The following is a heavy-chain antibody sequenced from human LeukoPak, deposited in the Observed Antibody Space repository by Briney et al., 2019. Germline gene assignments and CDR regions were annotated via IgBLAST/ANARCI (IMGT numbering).Heavy chain of an antibody. V-gene: IGHV3-21*01. CDR3: APYPNSIWST. CDR2: ISTSRSYI. Sequence: PGGSLRLSCAASGFTFRSYSMNWVRQAPGKGLEWVSSISTSRSYIYYADSVKGRFTISRDNARNSLYLQMSSLRAEDTAVYFCAPYPNSIWSTWGQGTLVTVSS. J-gene: IGHJ4*02. D-gene: IGHD6-13*01. CDR1: GFTFRSYS.